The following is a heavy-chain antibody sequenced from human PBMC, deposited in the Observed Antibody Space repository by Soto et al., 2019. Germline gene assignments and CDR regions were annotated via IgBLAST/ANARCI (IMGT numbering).Heavy chain of an antibody. Sequence: GESLKISSKGSGCSFTNYWIGWVRQMPGTGLEWMGIIYPGNSNTRYSPSFEGQVTMSADKSISTAYLQWSSLRASDTAIYFCARPSDVGLASSFEYWGQGTQVTVSS. CDR3: ARPSDVGLASSFEY. V-gene: IGHV5-51*01. CDR2: IYPGNSNT. J-gene: IGHJ4*02. CDR1: GCSFTNYW.